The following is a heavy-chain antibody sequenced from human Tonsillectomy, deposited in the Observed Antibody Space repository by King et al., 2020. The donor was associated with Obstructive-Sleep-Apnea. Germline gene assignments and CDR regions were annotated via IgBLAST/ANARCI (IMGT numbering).Heavy chain of an antibody. V-gene: IGHV3-74*01. CDR3: ARDPPTVITPMDS. D-gene: IGHD1-14*01. J-gene: IGHJ4*02. CDR2: INTDGTNT. Sequence: VQLVESGGGLVQPGGSLRLSCVASGFTFSHYWMHWVRQAQGKGLVWVSRINTDGTNTNYADSVKGRFTISRDNAKNTLYLQIDSLRAEDTAVYYCARDPPTVITPMDSWGLGILVTVSS. CDR1: GFTFSHYW.